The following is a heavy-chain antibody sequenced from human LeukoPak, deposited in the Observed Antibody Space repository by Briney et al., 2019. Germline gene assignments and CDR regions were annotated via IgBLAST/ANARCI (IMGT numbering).Heavy chain of an antibody. D-gene: IGHD6-13*01. CDR1: GGTFSSYA. Sequence: GASVKVSCKASGGTFSSYAICWVRQAPGQGLEWMGRIIPILGIANYAQKFQGRVTITADKSTSTAYLELSSLRSEDTAVYYCARDVAAAGTQNYNWFDPWGQGTLVTVSS. J-gene: IGHJ5*02. CDR2: IIPILGIA. V-gene: IGHV1-69*04. CDR3: ARDVAAAGTQNYNWFDP.